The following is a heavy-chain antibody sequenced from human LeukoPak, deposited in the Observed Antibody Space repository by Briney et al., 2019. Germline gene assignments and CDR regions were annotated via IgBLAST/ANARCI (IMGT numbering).Heavy chain of an antibody. J-gene: IGHJ4*02. CDR3: ATDRWELPGFDY. V-gene: IGHV1-24*01. CDR1: GYTLTELS. D-gene: IGHD1-26*01. CDR2: FDPEDGET. Sequence: VASVKVSCKVSGYTLTELSMHWVRQAPGKGLEWMGGFDPEDGETIYAQKFQGRVTMTEDTSTDTAYMELSSLRSEDTAVYYCATDRWELPGFDYWGQGTLVTVSS.